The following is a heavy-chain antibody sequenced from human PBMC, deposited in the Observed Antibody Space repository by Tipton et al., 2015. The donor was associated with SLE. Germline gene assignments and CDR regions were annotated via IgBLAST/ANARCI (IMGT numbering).Heavy chain of an antibody. CDR2: IKEDGSEE. CDR3: ARGPSGWGTSYWYFDL. D-gene: IGHD7-27*01. Sequence: SLRLSCAASGFTFSSSWMSWVRQAPGKGLEWVANIKEDGSEEYYVNSLKGRFTISRDNAKSSLYLQMNSLRAEDTAVYYCARGPSGWGTSYWYFDLWGRGTLVTVSS. J-gene: IGHJ2*01. CDR1: GFTFSSSW. V-gene: IGHV3-7*05.